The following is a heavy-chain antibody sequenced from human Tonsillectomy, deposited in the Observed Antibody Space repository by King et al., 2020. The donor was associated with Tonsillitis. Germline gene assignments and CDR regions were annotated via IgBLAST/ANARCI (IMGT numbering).Heavy chain of an antibody. Sequence: QLQESGPGVVKPSETLSLTCTVSVGSILCSYHYWSWIRQPPGTGLGWIGYMDYSGTIFYNPSLKIRITISGGTSENRFSLKLSSVTAADTAVYFCARSVSGSFDYWGQGALVTVSS. CDR3: ARSVSGSFDY. J-gene: IGHJ4*02. V-gene: IGHV4-39*01. CDR2: MDYSGTI. CDR1: VGSILCSYHY. D-gene: IGHD1-26*01.